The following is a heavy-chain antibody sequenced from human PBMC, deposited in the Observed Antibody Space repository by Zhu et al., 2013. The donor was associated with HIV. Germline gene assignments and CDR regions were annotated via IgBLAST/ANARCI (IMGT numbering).Heavy chain of an antibody. J-gene: IGHJ4*02. V-gene: IGHV3-30*03. CDR1: GFTFSSYG. D-gene: IGHD3-22*01. CDR3: ARDLVMDSSGYYSIMYY. Sequence: VQLVESGGGVVQPGRSLRLSCAASGFTFSSYGMHWVRQAPGKGLEWVAVISYDGSNKYYADSVKGRFTISRDNSKNTLYLQMNSLRAEDTAVYYCARDLVMDSSGYYSIMYYWGQGTRGHRLL. CDR2: ISYDGSNK.